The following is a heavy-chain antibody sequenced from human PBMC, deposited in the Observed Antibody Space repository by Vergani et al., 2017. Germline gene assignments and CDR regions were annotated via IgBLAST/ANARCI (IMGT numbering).Heavy chain of an antibody. CDR1: GGSFSGYY. Sequence: QVQLQQWGAGLLKPSETLSLTCAVYGGSFSGYYWSWIRQPPGKGLEWIWEINHSGSTNYNPSLKSRVTISVDTSKNQFALKLSSVTAADTAVYYCARRDSSGWYGSFFYWGQGTLVTVSS. J-gene: IGHJ4*02. CDR2: INHSGST. CDR3: ARRDSSGWYGSFFY. D-gene: IGHD6-19*01. V-gene: IGHV4-34*01.